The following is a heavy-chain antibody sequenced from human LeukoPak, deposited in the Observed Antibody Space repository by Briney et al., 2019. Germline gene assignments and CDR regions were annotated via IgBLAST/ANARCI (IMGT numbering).Heavy chain of an antibody. Sequence: PSETLSLTCTVSGGSISSSSYYWGWIRQPPGKGLEWIGSIYYSGNTYYNPSLKSRVTISVDTSKNQFSLKLSSVTAADTAVYYCARILDTAMASYWGQGTLVTVSS. CDR3: ARILDTAMASY. D-gene: IGHD5-18*01. V-gene: IGHV4-39*01. J-gene: IGHJ4*02. CDR2: IYYSGNT. CDR1: GGSISSSSYY.